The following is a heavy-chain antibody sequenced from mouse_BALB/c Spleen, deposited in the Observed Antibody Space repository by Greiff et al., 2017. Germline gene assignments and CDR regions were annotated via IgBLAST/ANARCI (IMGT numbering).Heavy chain of an antibody. CDR2: IDPENGNT. V-gene: IGHV14-1*02. CDR1: GFNIKDYY. CDR3: ARFTTATAWFAY. Sequence: VQLQQSGAELVRPGALVKLSCKASGFNIKDYYMHWVKQRPEQGLEWIGWIDPENGNTIYDPKFQGKASITADTSSNTAYLQLSSLTSEDTAVYYCARFTTATAWFAYWGQGTTLTVSS. J-gene: IGHJ2*01. D-gene: IGHD1-2*01.